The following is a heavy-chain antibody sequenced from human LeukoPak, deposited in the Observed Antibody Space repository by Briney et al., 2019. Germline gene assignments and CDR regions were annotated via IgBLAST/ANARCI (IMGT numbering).Heavy chain of an antibody. J-gene: IGHJ6*02. D-gene: IGHD2-15*01. CDR1: GGSISSGGYS. Sequence: SETLPLTCAVSGGSISSGGYSWSWIRQPPGKGLEWIGYIYHSGSTYYNPSLKSRVTISVDTSKNQFSLKLSSVTAADTAVYYCARDRQLGYCSGGSCYPTGRGMDVWGQGTTVTVSS. V-gene: IGHV4-30-2*05. CDR3: ARDRQLGYCSGGSCYPTGRGMDV. CDR2: IYHSGST.